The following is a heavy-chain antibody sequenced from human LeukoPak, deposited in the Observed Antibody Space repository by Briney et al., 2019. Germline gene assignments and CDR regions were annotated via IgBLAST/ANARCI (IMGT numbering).Heavy chain of an antibody. CDR2: IYYSGST. D-gene: IGHD4-23*01. Sequence: SETLSLTCTVSGGSISSYYWSWIRQPPGKGLEWIGYIYYSGSTNYNPSLKSRVTISVDTSKNQFSLKLSSVTAADTAVYYCARGDMTTVVTDAFDIWGQGTMVTVSS. J-gene: IGHJ3*02. CDR1: GGSISSYY. V-gene: IGHV4-59*12. CDR3: ARGDMTTVVTDAFDI.